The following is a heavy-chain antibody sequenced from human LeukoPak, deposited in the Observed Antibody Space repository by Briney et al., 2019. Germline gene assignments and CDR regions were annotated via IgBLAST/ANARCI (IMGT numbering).Heavy chain of an antibody. J-gene: IGHJ4*02. D-gene: IGHD3-10*01. CDR2: ISGSGGST. Sequence: GGSLRLSCAASGFTFSSYAMSWVRQAPGKGLEWVSAISGSGGSTYYADSVKGRFTISRDNSKNTLYLQMNSLRAEDTDVYYCAKKEAYYYGSGSDYFDYWGQGTLVTVSS. V-gene: IGHV3-23*01. CDR3: AKKEAYYYGSGSDYFDY. CDR1: GFTFSSYA.